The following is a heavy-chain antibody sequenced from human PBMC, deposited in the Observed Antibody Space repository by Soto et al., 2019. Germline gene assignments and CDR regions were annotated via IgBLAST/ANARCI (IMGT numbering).Heavy chain of an antibody. D-gene: IGHD6-6*01. Sequence: QVQLVQSGAEVKKPGASVKVSCKASGYTFTSYGISWVRQAPGQGLEWMGWISAYNGNTNYAQKLQGRVTMPTETSTSTAYMELRSLRSDDTAVYYCARDREYSSSSVSWLGYYYYGMDVWGQGTTVTVSS. V-gene: IGHV1-18*01. CDR2: ISAYNGNT. J-gene: IGHJ6*02. CDR1: GYTFTSYG. CDR3: ARDREYSSSSVSWLGYYYYGMDV.